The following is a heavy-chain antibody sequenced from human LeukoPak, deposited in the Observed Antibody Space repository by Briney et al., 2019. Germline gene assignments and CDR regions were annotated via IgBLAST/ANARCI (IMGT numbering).Heavy chain of an antibody. V-gene: IGHV3-23*01. D-gene: IGHD3-22*01. CDR1: GFTFSSYA. CDR2: ISGSGGST. CDR3: AKCSTMISSKYYFDY. J-gene: IGHJ4*02. Sequence: GGSLRLSCAASGFTFSSYAMSWVREAPGKGLEWVSAISGSGGSTYYADSVKGRFTISRDNSKNTLYLQMNSLRAEDTAVYYCAKCSTMISSKYYFDYWGQGTLVTVS.